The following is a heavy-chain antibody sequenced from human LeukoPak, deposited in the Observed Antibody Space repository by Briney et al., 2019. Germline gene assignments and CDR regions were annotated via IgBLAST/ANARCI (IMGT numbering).Heavy chain of an antibody. Sequence: GGSLKLSCAASGFTLSANYMSWVRQASGKGLEWVSVIYSGGTTVYADSVKGRLTISRDTSKNTLSLQMNSLRVEDTAIYYCARDRIGYMDVWGKGTSVIVSS. CDR3: ARDRIGYMDV. D-gene: IGHD3-10*01. CDR1: GFTLSANY. CDR2: IYSGGTT. J-gene: IGHJ6*03. V-gene: IGHV3-53*01.